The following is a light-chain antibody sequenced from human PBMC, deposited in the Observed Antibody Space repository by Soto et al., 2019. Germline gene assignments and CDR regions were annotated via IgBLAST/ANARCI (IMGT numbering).Light chain of an antibody. V-gene: IGKV3-20*01. CDR1: QSVSSSY. CDR2: DAY. J-gene: IGKJ4*01. CDR3: QQYGSPPLT. Sequence: EIVLTQYPGTLSLSPGERSTLSCMASQSVSSSYLAWYQQKPGQAPRLLFYDAYNRAPGIPDRFSGSGSGTDFTLTISGLEPEDFAVYYCQQYGSPPLTFGEGTKVEIK.